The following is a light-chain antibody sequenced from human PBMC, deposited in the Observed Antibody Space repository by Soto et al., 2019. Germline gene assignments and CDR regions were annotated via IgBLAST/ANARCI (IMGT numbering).Light chain of an antibody. V-gene: IGKV1-39*01. CDR2: AAS. CDR3: QQSYGTPLT. CDR1: QSISNY. Sequence: DMEMTQSPSSLSASVGDRVTITCRASQSISNYLNWYQHKPGKVPKLLIYAASSLQSGVPTRFIGSGSETAFTLTINNLQPEDFATYYCQQSYGTPLTCGGGTKIEIK. J-gene: IGKJ4*01.